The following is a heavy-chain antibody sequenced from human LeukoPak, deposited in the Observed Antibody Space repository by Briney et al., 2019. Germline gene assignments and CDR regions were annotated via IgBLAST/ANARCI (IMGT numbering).Heavy chain of an antibody. CDR1: GFTFSSYW. Sequence: GGSLRPSCAASGFTFSSYWMSWVRQAPGKGLEWVANIKQDGSEKYYVDSVKGRFTISRDNAKNSLYLQMNGLRAEDTAVYYCARAYGYYYDSSGFDYWGQGTLVTVSS. V-gene: IGHV3-7*01. CDR3: ARAYGYYYDSSGFDY. J-gene: IGHJ4*02. D-gene: IGHD3-22*01. CDR2: IKQDGSEK.